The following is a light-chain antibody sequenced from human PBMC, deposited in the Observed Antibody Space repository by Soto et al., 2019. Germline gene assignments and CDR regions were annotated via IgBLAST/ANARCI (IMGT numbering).Light chain of an antibody. CDR2: AAS. J-gene: IGKJ4*01. CDR1: QSISSY. CDR3: QQSYSTPLT. V-gene: IGKV1-39*01. Sequence: DIHMTQSPSSLSASVGDRFTITCRASQSISSYLNWYQQKPGKAPKLLIYAASSLQSGVPSRFSGSGSGTDFTLTISSLQPEDFETYYCQQSYSTPLTFGGGTKVDIK.